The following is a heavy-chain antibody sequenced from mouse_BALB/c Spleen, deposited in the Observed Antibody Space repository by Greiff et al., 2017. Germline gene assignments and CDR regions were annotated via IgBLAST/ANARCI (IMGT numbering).Heavy chain of an antibody. V-gene: IGHV1-37*01. J-gene: IGHJ4*01. CDR2: INPYNGDT. D-gene: IGHD2-4*01. CDR1: GYSFTGYF. CDR3: GRVDDYGRRDFYAMDY. Sequence: EVQLVESGPELVKPGASVKISCKASGYSFTGYFMNWVKQSHGKSLEWIGRINPYNGDTFYNQKFKGKATLTVDKSSSTAHMELLSLTSEDSAVYYGGRVDDYGRRDFYAMDYWGQGTSVTVSS.